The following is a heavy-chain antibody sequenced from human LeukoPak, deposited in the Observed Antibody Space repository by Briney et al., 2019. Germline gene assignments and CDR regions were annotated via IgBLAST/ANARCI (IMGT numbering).Heavy chain of an antibody. CDR3: ARHPRTVAVAGRVSGGIDY. CDR1: GGSFSGYY. CDR2: INPSRNT. V-gene: IGHV4-34*01. J-gene: IGHJ4*02. D-gene: IGHD6-19*01. Sequence: PSETLSLTCAVFGGSFSGYYWNWIRQPPGKGLEWIGQINPSRNTNYNPSLKSRVTISVDTSKKQFSLKLSSVTAADTAVYYCARHPRTVAVAGRVSGGIDYWGQGTLVTVSS.